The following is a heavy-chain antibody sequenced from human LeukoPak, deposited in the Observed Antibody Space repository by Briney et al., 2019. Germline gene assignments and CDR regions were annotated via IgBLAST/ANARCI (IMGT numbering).Heavy chain of an antibody. CDR2: INSDDSIT. CDR1: GFTFSSYW. CDR3: AKGPVGAPGGFDY. V-gene: IGHV3-74*01. J-gene: IGHJ4*02. D-gene: IGHD1-26*01. Sequence: GGSLRLSCAASGFTFSSYWMNWVRQAPGKGLVWGSRINSDDSITTYADSVKGRFTISRDNAKNALYLQMNSLRVEDTAVYYCAKGPVGAPGGFDYWGQGTLVTVSS.